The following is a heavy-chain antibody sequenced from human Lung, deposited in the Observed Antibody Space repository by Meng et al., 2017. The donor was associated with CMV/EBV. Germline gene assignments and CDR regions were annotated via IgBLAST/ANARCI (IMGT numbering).Heavy chain of an antibody. Sequence: SXKISCAASGFTFSSYEMNWVRQAPGKGLEWISYISGSGSTIKYADSVKGRFTISRDNAKNSLYLQMNSLRAEDTAVYYCARDRSDVFGDVWGQRTTVXVSS. CDR1: GFTFSSYE. CDR3: ARDRSDVFGDV. CDR2: ISGSGSTI. V-gene: IGHV3-48*03. J-gene: IGHJ6*02. D-gene: IGHD3-3*01.